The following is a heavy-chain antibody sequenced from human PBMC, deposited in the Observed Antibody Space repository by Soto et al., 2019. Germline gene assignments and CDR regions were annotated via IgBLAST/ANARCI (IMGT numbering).Heavy chain of an antibody. Sequence: QVQLVESGGGVVQPGRSLRLSCAASGFTFSSYGIHWVRQAAGEGLEWVAFRSKDGSTKAYADSVEGRFTISRDNSKNTLYLQLNSLRAEDTAVYYCAKDAAGAGTFDHWGQGTLVTVSS. J-gene: IGHJ4*02. CDR2: RSKDGSTK. D-gene: IGHD6-19*01. CDR1: GFTFSSYG. CDR3: AKDAAGAGTFDH. V-gene: IGHV3-30*18.